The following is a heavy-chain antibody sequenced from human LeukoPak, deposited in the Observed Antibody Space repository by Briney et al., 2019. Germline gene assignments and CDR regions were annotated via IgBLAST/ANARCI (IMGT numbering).Heavy chain of an antibody. CDR3: ARAGYCTHGVCYKSSYGTAV. CDR1: VFTFSTYS. V-gene: IGHV3-21*01. Sequence: GGSLRLSCAPSVFTFSTYSTNWRRHSPAGGLEWVSCICCSRRNILYAESAKGRLTMYRDNAKKSLYLPMTSLSAEATAVYYCARAGYCTHGVCYKSSYGTAVWAERTT. J-gene: IGHJ6*02. D-gene: IGHD2-8*01. CDR2: ICCSRRNI.